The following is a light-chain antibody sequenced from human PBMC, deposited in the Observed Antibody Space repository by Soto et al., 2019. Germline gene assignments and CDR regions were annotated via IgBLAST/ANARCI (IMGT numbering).Light chain of an antibody. CDR1: QSVSSY. J-gene: IGKJ4*01. CDR3: QQRSNWPFA. Sequence: EIVLTQSPATLSLSPGERATLSCRASQSVSSYLAWYQQKPGQAPRLLIYDASNRATGIPARFSGSGSGTDLTLTISSLEPEEFAVYYCQQRSNWPFAFGGGTKVEIK. V-gene: IGKV3-11*01. CDR2: DAS.